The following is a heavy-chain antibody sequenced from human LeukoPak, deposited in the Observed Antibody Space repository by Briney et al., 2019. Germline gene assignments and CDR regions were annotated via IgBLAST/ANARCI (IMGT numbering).Heavy chain of an antibody. CDR3: ARDLGLRVVTTWFDS. CDR2: IDPSGGST. V-gene: IGHV1-46*01. Sequence: ASVTVSSTASAYTFSNYLMRWVRQSPGEGGGRGGMIDPSGGSTGYAHNFQGTFTMTRHTSTSTVYMELSSLRSQATAVYYCARDLGLRVVTTWFDSWGQGTLVTVSS. CDR1: AYTFSNYL. J-gene: IGHJ5*02. D-gene: IGHD3-10*01.